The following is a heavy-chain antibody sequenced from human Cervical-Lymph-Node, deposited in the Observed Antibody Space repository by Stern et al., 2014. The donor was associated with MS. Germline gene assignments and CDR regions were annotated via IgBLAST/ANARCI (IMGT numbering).Heavy chain of an antibody. Sequence: VQLEESGAGVKKPGASVKVSCKASGYTFTDYEINWVRQAPGQGLEWMGWLHPNSGSSGSAQRFQGRVTMSRDTYIHTAYMELSSLRSEDTAVYYCAREGVIVGPNRFDSWGQGTLVIVSS. J-gene: IGHJ4*02. D-gene: IGHD1-26*01. V-gene: IGHV1-8*01. CDR2: LHPNSGSS. CDR3: AREGVIVGPNRFDS. CDR1: GYTFTDYE.